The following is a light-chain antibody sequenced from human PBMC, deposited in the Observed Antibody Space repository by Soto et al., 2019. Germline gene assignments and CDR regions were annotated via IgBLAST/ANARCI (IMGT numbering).Light chain of an antibody. Sequence: QAALTQPLSVSGSPGQSVIISCTGTSSDVGGYNYVSWYQQHPGKAPKLMISDVSKRPSGVPDRFFGSKSGNTASLTISGLQAEDEADYYCYSYAGSYTFYVFGTGTKVTVL. CDR1: SSDVGGYNY. CDR3: YSYAGSYTFYV. J-gene: IGLJ1*01. CDR2: DVS. V-gene: IGLV2-11*01.